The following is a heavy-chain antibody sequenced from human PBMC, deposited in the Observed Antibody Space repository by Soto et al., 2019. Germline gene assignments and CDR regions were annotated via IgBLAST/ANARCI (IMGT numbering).Heavy chain of an antibody. Sequence: ASVKVSCKVSGYTLTELSMHWVRQAPGKGLEWMGGFDPEDGETIYAQKFQGRVTMTEDTSTDTAYMELSSLRSEDTAVYYCATAGSLGCSGGSCYAWWFDPWGQGTLVTSPQ. CDR2: FDPEDGET. CDR3: ATAGSLGCSGGSCYAWWFDP. D-gene: IGHD2-15*01. J-gene: IGHJ5*02. V-gene: IGHV1-24*01. CDR1: GYTLTELS.